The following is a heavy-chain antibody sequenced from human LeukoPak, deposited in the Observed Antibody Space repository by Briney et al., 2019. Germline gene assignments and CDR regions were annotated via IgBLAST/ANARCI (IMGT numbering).Heavy chain of an antibody. D-gene: IGHD3-10*01. CDR1: GGSISSYY. CDR3: AREDHPFGSESYLFAY. Sequence: SETLSLTCTVSGGSISSYYWSWIRQPPAKGLEGVGYIYYSGSTNYNPSLKSRVTISVDTTKNQFSLKLSSVTDPDTAVYYSAREDHPFGSESYLFAYWGQRSPLTVSS. J-gene: IGHJ4*02. CDR2: IYYSGST. V-gene: IGHV4-59*01.